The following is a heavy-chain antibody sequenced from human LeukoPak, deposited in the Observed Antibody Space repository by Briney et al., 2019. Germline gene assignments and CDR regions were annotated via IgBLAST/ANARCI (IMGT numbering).Heavy chain of an antibody. CDR2: IYYSGST. CDR3: ARLATGYPYYYFDY. V-gene: IGHV4-59*01. Sequence: PSETLSLTCTVSGGSISSYYWSWIRQPPGKGLEWIGYIYYSGSTNYNPSLKSRVTISVDTSKNQFSLKLSSVTAADTAVYYCARLATGYPYYYFDYWGQGTLVTVSS. D-gene: IGHD3-9*01. CDR1: GGSISSYY. J-gene: IGHJ4*02.